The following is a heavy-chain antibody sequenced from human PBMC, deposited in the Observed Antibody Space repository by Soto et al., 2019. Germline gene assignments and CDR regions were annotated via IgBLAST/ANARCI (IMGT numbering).Heavy chain of an antibody. Sequence: QVQLVQYGAEVKKPGYSMKVSCKASGGTFSSYAISWVRQAPGQGREWMGGFIPIFGTANYAQKSQGRVTITADESTSTAYMELSSLRSDDTSVYYCARESRYCRGGSCYFLPGIDYLGQGTLVTVSS. CDR1: GGTFSSYA. CDR3: ARESRYCRGGSCYFLPGIDY. J-gene: IGHJ4*02. V-gene: IGHV1-69*12. CDR2: FIPIFGTA. D-gene: IGHD2-15*01.